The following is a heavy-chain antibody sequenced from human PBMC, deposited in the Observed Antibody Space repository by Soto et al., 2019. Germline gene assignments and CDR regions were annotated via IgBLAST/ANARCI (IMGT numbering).Heavy chain of an antibody. J-gene: IGHJ6*02. V-gene: IGHV5-51*01. CDR1: GYSFTSYW. CDR2: IYPGDSDT. D-gene: IGHD3-10*01. Sequence: GESLKISCKGSGYSFTSYWIGWVRQMPGKGLEWMGIIYPGDSDTRYSPSFQGQVTISADKSISTAYLQWSSLKASDTAMYYCERHPPVTYYYGSGSPDHYYGMDVWGQGTTVTVSS. CDR3: ERHPPVTYYYGSGSPDHYYGMDV.